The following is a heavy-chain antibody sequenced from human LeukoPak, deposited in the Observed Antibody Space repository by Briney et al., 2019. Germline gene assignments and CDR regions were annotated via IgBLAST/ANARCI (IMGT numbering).Heavy chain of an antibody. D-gene: IGHD5-18*01. V-gene: IGHV3-21*01. Sequence: GGSLRLSCAASGFTFSSYSMNWVRQAPGKGLEWVSSISSSSYIYYADSVKGRFTISRDNAKNSLYLQMNSLRAEDTAVYYCARAGIAGSSYGPSYLDYWGQGTLVTVSS. CDR3: ARAGIAGSSYGPSYLDY. CDR1: GFTFSSYS. J-gene: IGHJ4*02. CDR2: ISSSSYI.